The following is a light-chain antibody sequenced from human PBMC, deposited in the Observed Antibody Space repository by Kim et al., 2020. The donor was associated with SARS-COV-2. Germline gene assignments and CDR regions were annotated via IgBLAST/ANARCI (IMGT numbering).Light chain of an antibody. J-gene: IGLJ1*01. V-gene: IGLV2-14*03. Sequence: QSALTQPASVSGSPGQSITISCAGTHIDVGAHNYVSWYQHHPGKAPKLIIYDVNELPSGISTRFSGSKSGYTASLTISGLQSEDEADYYCSSYTTTNTYVFGTGTKVT. CDR2: DVN. CDR1: HIDVGAHNY. CDR3: SSYTTTNTYV.